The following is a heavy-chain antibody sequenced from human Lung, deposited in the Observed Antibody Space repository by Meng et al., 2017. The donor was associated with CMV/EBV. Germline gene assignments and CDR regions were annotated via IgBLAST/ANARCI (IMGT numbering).Heavy chain of an antibody. CDR2: IRDKAATYST. Sequence: GGSLRLXXAASGFSFSDNYMDWFRQAPGQGLECVGRIRDKAATYSTEYAATVRGRFTISRDDSKNSLYLQMNSLKIEGTAVYYCVKDFLGAGDFWGQGTPVTVSS. CDR3: VKDFLGAGDF. V-gene: IGHV3-72*01. D-gene: IGHD2-15*01. J-gene: IGHJ4*02. CDR1: GFSFSDNY.